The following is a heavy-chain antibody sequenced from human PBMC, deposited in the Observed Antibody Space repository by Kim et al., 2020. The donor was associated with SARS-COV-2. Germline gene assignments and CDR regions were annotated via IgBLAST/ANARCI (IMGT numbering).Heavy chain of an antibody. CDR3: ARGGGYQLLWIDNWFDP. V-gene: IGHV4-30-2*01. J-gene: IGHJ5*02. Sequence: SETLSLTCAVSGGSISSGGYSWSWIRQPPGKGLEWIGYIYHSGSTYYNPSLKSRVTISVDRSKNQFSLKLSSVTAADTAVYYCARGGGYQLLWIDNWFDPWGQGTLVTVSS. D-gene: IGHD2-2*01. CDR1: GGSISSGGYS. CDR2: IYHSGST.